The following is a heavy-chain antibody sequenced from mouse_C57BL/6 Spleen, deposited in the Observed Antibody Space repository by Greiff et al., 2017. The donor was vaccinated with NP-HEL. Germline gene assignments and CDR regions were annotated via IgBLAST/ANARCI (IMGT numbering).Heavy chain of an antibody. CDR1: GYTFTSYW. J-gene: IGHJ2*01. CDR2: IDPSDSYT. Sequence: VQLQQSGAELVMPGASVKLSCKASGYTFTSYWMHWVKQRPGQGLEWIGEIDPSDSYTNYNQKFKGKSTLTVDKSSSTAYMQISSLTSEDSAVYYCARYLTFYYFDYWGQGTTLTVSS. D-gene: IGHD1-3*01. CDR3: ARYLTFYYFDY. V-gene: IGHV1-69*01.